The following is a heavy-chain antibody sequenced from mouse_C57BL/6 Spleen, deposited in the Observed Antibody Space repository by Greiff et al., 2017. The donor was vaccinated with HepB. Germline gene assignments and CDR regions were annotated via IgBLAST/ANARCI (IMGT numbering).Heavy chain of an antibody. D-gene: IGHD1-1*01. CDR1: GYTFTDYN. J-gene: IGHJ1*03. V-gene: IGHV1-22*01. Sequence: VQLQQSGPELVKPGASVKMSCKASGYTFTDYNMHWVKQSHGKSLEWIGYINPNNGGTSYNQKFKGKATFTVNKSSSTAYMELRSLTSEDSAVYYCARGDYDGSSRYFDVWGTGTTVTVSS. CDR2: INPNNGGT. CDR3: ARGDYDGSSRYFDV.